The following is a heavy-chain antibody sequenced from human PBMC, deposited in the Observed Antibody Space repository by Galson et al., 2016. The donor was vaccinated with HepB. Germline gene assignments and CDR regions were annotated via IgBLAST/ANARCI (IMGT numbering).Heavy chain of an antibody. D-gene: IGHD5-18*01. J-gene: IGHJ4*02. CDR1: GFTFSTYG. CDR3: ASDPRQWQRGYNYGFEY. V-gene: IGHV3-30*03. CDR2: ISYDGDTK. Sequence: SLRLSCAASGFTFSTYGMHWVRQAPGKGLEWVAVISYDGDTKYHADSVKGRFTISRDNSKNTLYLQMHRLRFEDTAVYYCASDPRQWQRGYNYGFEYWGQGTLASVSS.